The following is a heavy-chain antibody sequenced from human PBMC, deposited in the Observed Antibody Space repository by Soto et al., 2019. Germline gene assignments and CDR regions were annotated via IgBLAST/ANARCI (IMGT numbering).Heavy chain of an antibody. J-gene: IGHJ6*02. CDR2: IDPSDSQT. Sequence: GESLKISCKGSGYSFAGYWITWVRQKPGKGLEWMGRIDPSDSQTYYSPSFRGHVTISVTKSITTVFLQWSSLRASDTAMYYCVTPIAVAGTDYGMDVWGQGTTVTVSS. CDR1: GYSFAGYW. CDR3: VTPIAVAGTDYGMDV. V-gene: IGHV5-10-1*01. D-gene: IGHD6-19*01.